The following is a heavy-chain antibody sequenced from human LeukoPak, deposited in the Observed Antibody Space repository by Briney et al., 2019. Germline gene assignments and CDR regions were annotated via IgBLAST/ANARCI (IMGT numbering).Heavy chain of an antibody. Sequence: PSETLSLTCTVSGGSISSHYWSWIRQPPGKGLEWIGYIYYSGSTNYNPSLKSRVTISVDTSKNQFSLKLSSVTAAGTAVHYCARGHIGYGYHYGYWGQGTLVTVSS. D-gene: IGHD5-18*01. CDR1: GGSISSHY. V-gene: IGHV4-59*11. CDR3: ARGHIGYGYHYGY. CDR2: IYYSGST. J-gene: IGHJ4*02.